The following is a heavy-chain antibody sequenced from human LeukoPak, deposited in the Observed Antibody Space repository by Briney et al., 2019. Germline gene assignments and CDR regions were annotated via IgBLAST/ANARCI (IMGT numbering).Heavy chain of an antibody. CDR2: IKQDGSEK. CDR1: GFTLSTYE. V-gene: IGHV3-7*01. CDR3: ARDGVITFGGVIVADY. J-gene: IGHJ4*02. Sequence: GGSLRLSCAASGFTLSTYEMSWVRQAPGKGLEWVANIKQDGSEKYYVDSVKGRFTISRDNAKNSLYLQMNSLRAEDTAVYYCARDGVITFGGVIVADYWGQGTLVTVSS. D-gene: IGHD3-16*02.